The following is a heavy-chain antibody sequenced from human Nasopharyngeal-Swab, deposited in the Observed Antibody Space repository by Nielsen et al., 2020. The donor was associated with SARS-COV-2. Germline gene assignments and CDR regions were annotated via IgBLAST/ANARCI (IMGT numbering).Heavy chain of an antibody. D-gene: IGHD2-15*01. CDR2: MSRRGEKT. J-gene: IGHJ5*02. CDR3: AKDSGAGFCSGGSCFPTNH. Sequence: GESLNLSCASSGFTFTIYAMNWVRHAPGKGLEWFSWMSRRGEKTYYAESVKGRFTISRDISKNTLYLQMNSLRAEDTAVYYCAKDSGAGFCSGGSCFPTNHWGQGTLVTVSS. V-gene: IGHV3-23*01. CDR1: GFTFTIYA.